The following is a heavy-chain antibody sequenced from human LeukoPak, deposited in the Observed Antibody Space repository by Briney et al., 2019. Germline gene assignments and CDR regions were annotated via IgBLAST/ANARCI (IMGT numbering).Heavy chain of an antibody. V-gene: IGHV1-18*03. CDR1: GYIFNTYG. D-gene: IGHD5-12*01. J-gene: IGHJ4*02. CDR2: IRGNNDNT. Sequence: ASVKVSCKTSGYIFNTYGISWVRQAPGQGLEWMAWIRGNNDNTKDAQKFQGRVTLTTDTSTSTASMELRGLTSDDMAVYYCVRDSAYSPDYWGQGPLVTVS. CDR3: VRDSAYSPDY.